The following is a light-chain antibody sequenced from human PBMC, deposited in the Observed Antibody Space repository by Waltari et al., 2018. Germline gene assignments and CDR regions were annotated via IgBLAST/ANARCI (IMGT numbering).Light chain of an antibody. J-gene: IGKJ3*01. V-gene: IGKV4-1*01. CDR1: QSVLWSSNNKNY. CDR2: WAS. Sequence: DIVMTQSPDSLAVSLGERATINCKSSQSVLWSSNNKNYLAWYQQKPGQPPKLLISWASTRESGVPDRVSGSGSGTDFTLTISSLQAEDVAFYYCQQYYSSSFTFGPGTKVDIK. CDR3: QQYYSSSFT.